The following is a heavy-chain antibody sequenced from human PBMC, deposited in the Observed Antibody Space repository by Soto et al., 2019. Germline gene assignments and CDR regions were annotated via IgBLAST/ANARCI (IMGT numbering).Heavy chain of an antibody. J-gene: IGHJ4*02. CDR2: IWYDGSNK. Sequence: SLRLSCAASGFTFSSYGMHWVRQAPGKGLEWVAVIWYDGSNKYYADSVKGRFTISRDNSKNTLYLQMNSLRAEDTAVYYCARRGIAVAGTYLYYFDYWGQGTLVTVSS. CDR1: GFTFSSYG. CDR3: ARRGIAVAGTYLYYFDY. D-gene: IGHD6-19*01. V-gene: IGHV3-33*01.